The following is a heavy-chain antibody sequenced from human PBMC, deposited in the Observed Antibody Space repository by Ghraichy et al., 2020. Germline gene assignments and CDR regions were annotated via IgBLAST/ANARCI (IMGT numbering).Heavy chain of an antibody. CDR2: LSDSGYIT. V-gene: IGHV3-23*01. CDR3: AKGLRSGYYHVIDY. D-gene: IGHD3-22*01. J-gene: IGHJ4*02. CDR1: GFTFSSYA. Sequence: GGSLRLSCAVSGFTFSSYAMSWVRQAPGKGLEWVSALSDSGYITYYADSVKGRFTISRNNSRNTLYLQMNSLRAEDTAIYYCAKGLRSGYYHVIDYWGQGTLVTVSS.